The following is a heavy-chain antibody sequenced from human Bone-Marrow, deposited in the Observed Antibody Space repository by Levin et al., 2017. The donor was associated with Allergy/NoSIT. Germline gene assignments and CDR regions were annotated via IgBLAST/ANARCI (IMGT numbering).Heavy chain of an antibody. Sequence: ASVKVSCKASGDTFNDYDINWVRQAPGQGLEWVGWVNPKVGDAGYAQKFQGRVSMTRDTSINTVFMEMRSLRSADTAVYYCARTVGCSGGRCDYYYAMDVWGQGTTVAVSS. CDR1: GDTFNDYD. D-gene: IGHD2-15*01. J-gene: IGHJ6*02. CDR2: VNPKVGDA. CDR3: ARTVGCSGGRCDYYYAMDV. V-gene: IGHV1-8*01.